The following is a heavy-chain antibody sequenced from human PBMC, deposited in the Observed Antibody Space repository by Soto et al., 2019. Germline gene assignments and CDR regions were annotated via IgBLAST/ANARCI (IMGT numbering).Heavy chain of an antibody. V-gene: IGHV5-51*01. CDR1: VYSFTSYW. J-gene: IGHJ4*02. CDR2: IYPGDSDT. Sequence: HGRSLKISCTXSVYSFTSYWIAWVLPLPVKVLEGMGIIYPGDSDTRYSPSFQGQVTISADKSISTAYLQWSSLKASDTAMYYCASINHSGGELDYWGQGTLVTVPQ. CDR3: ASINHSGGELDY. D-gene: IGHD3-10*01.